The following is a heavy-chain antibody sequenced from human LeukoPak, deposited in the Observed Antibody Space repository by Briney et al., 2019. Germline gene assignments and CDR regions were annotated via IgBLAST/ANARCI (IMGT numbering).Heavy chain of an antibody. CDR3: ARSIGYGAS. V-gene: IGHV3-74*01. CDR2: VSTDGSYT. CDR1: GFTFSSSW. Sequence: GGSLRLSCAASGFTFSSSWMHWVRQAAGKGLEWVSHVSTDGSYTAFADSVKGRFTISRDNAKNPVYLQVHSLSAEHPAVYYCARSIGYGASWGQGPLVTVSS. J-gene: IGHJ5*02. D-gene: IGHD5-18*01.